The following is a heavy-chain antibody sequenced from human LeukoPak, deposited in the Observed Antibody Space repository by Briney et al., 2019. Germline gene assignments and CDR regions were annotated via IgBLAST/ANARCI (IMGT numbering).Heavy chain of an antibody. D-gene: IGHD6-13*01. J-gene: IGHJ4*02. CDR1: GGSISSSSYY. CDR2: IYYSGST. CDR3: ARLVAAAPDY. Sequence: SETLSLTCTVSGGSISSSSYYWGWIRQPPGKGLEWIGSIYYSGSTYYNPSLKSRVTISVDTSKNQFSLKLSSVTAADTAVYYCARLVAAAPDYWGQGTLVTVSS. V-gene: IGHV4-39*01.